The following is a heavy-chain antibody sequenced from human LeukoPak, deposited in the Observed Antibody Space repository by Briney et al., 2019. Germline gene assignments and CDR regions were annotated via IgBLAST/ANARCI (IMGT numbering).Heavy chain of an antibody. CDR3: ARRRALGTNYFDY. CDR2: IDPSGSYT. J-gene: IGHJ4*02. CDR1: GYSFTSYW. D-gene: IGHD1-1*01. V-gene: IGHV5-10-1*01. Sequence: GESLKISCKGSGYSFTSYWISWVRQMPGKGREWMGTIDPSGSYTNYSPSFQGHVTISADKSISTAFLQWSSLKASDTAMYYCARRRALGTNYFDYWGQGTLVTVSS.